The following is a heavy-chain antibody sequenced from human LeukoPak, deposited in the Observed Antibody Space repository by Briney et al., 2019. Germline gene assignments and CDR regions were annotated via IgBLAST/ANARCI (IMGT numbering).Heavy chain of an antibody. J-gene: IGHJ4*02. D-gene: IGHD6-25*01. CDR2: ISDNSVYI. V-gene: IGHV3-21*03. CDR1: GFTFSSYS. Sequence: PGGSLRLSCAASGFTFSSYSLNWVRQAPGKGLEWVSSISDNSVYIHYADSVKGRFTISRDNAKNPLFLQMSSLRAEDTGTYYCARDPRGGSEIDFWGRGTLVTVSS. CDR3: ARDPRGGSEIDF.